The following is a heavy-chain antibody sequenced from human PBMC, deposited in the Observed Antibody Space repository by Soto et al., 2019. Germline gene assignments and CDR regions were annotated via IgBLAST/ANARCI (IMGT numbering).Heavy chain of an antibody. CDR2: IVVGSGNT. CDR3: AADQYYYDSSGLFDY. Sequence: SVKVSCKASGFTFTSSAVQWVRQARGQRLEWIGWIVVGSGNTNYAQKFQERVTITRDMSTSTAYMELSSLRSEDTAVYYCAADQYYYDSSGLFDYWGQGTLVTVSS. V-gene: IGHV1-58*01. CDR1: GFTFTSSA. D-gene: IGHD3-22*01. J-gene: IGHJ4*02.